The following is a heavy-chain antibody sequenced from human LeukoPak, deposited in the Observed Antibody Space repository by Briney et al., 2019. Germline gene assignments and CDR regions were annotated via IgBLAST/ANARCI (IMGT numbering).Heavy chain of an antibody. CDR3: ARDSDLRYCSGGSCYSDDAFDI. V-gene: IGHV3-21*01. J-gene: IGHJ3*02. CDR2: ISTSSSYI. Sequence: GGSLRLSCAVSGFTFSSYSMNWVRQAPGKGLEWVSFISTSSSYIHYADSLMGRFTVSRDNAKNFLFLQMNSLRAEDTAVYYCARDSDLRYCSGGSCYSDDAFDIWGQGTMVTVSS. D-gene: IGHD2-15*01. CDR1: GFTFSSYS.